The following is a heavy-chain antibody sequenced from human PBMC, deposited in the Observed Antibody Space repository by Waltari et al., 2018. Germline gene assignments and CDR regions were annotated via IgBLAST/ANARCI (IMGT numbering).Heavy chain of an antibody. Sequence: QVQLQESGPGLGKPSETLSLTCTVSGYSISSGYYWRWIRQPPGKGLEWIGSIYHSGSTYYNPSLKSRVTISVDTSKNQFSLKLSSVTAADTAVYYCASCIAGRDAFDIWGQGTMVTVSS. D-gene: IGHD6-6*01. CDR2: IYHSGST. CDR3: ASCIAGRDAFDI. CDR1: GYSISSGYY. J-gene: IGHJ3*02. V-gene: IGHV4-38-2*02.